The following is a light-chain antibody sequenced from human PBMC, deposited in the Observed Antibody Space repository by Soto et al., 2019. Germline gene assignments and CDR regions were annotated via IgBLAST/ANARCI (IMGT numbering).Light chain of an antibody. V-gene: IGLV6-57*02. CDR2: EDN. CDR3: QSYDSSNVI. Sequence: FMLTQPHSVSESPGKTVTISCTGSGGSIASNYVQWYQQRPGSAPSTVIYEDNQRPSGVPDRFSGSIDSSSNSASLTISGLKTEDEADYYCQSYDSSNVIFGGGTKLTVL. CDR1: GGSIASNY. J-gene: IGLJ2*01.